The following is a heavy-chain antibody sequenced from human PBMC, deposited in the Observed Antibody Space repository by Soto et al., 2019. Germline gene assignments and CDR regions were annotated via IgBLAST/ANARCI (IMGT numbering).Heavy chain of an antibody. D-gene: IGHD3-10*01. CDR1: GFSFSSYN. CDR2: ISSGSHYI. J-gene: IGHJ4*02. CDR3: ARERWFGEAGFDN. Sequence: AGSLTVFCAASGFSFSSYNMNWVRQAPGKGLGWASCISSGSHYIDYADSVKGGFTISRDSAKNSVYLEMNSLRAEDTAVYYCARERWFGEAGFDNWGQGTLVTVSS. V-gene: IGHV3-21*01.